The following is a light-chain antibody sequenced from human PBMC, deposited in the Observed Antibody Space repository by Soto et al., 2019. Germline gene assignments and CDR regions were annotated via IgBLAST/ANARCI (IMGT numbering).Light chain of an antibody. V-gene: IGLV4-69*01. CDR1: SGHSNYA. CDR2: LNRDGSH. J-gene: IGLJ2*01. Sequence: QLVLTQSPSASASLGASVKLSCTLSSGHSNYAIAWHQQQSEKGPRYLMKLNRDGSHSKGDGIPDRFSGSSSGAERYLTISRLQSQEEAEYYCQTWGSGIVIFCGSTKLTVL. CDR3: QTWGSGIVI.